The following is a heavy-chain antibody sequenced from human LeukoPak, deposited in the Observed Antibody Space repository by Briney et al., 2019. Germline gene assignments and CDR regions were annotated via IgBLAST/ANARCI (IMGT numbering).Heavy chain of an antibody. D-gene: IGHD1-26*01. Sequence: GGSLRLSCAASGFTFSSYWMHWVRHAPGKGLVWVSRINSDGSSTSYADSVKGRFTISRDNAKNTLYLQMNSLRAEDTAVYYCAREHRVGATLDYWGQGTLVTVSS. CDR1: GFTFSSYW. J-gene: IGHJ4*02. CDR3: AREHRVGATLDY. CDR2: INSDGSST. V-gene: IGHV3-74*01.